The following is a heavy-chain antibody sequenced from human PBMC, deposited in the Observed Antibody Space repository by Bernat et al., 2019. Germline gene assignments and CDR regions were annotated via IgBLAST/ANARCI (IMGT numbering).Heavy chain of an antibody. CDR1: GFTFGDYA. CDR2: IRSKAYGGTT. J-gene: IGHJ4*02. D-gene: IGHD3-22*01. V-gene: IGHV3-49*03. CDR3: TIEEFYDRPTK. Sequence: EVQLVESGGGLVQPGRSLRLSCTASGFTFGDYAMSWFRQAPGKGLEWVGFIRSKAYGGTTEYAASVKGRFTISRDDSKSIAYLQMNSLKTEDTAVYYCTIEEFYDRPTKWGQGTLVTVSS.